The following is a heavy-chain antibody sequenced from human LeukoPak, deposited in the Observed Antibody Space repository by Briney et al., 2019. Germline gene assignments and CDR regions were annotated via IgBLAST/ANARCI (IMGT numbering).Heavy chain of an antibody. V-gene: IGHV3-11*01. CDR3: ASEQWWGTAIRGVGGVDY. CDR2: ISSSGSTI. CDR1: GFTFSDYY. J-gene: IGHJ4*02. D-gene: IGHD2-21*02. Sequence: GGSLRLSCAASGFTFSDYYMSWIRQAPGKGLEWVSYISSSGSTIYYADSVKGRFTISRDNAKNSLYLQMNSLRAEDTAVYYCASEQWWGTAIRGVGGVDYWGQGTLVTVSS.